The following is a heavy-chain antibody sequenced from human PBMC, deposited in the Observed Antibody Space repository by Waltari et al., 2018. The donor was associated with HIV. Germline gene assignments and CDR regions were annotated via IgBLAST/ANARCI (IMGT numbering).Heavy chain of an antibody. D-gene: IGHD2-2*01. CDR2: VSAYNGNT. V-gene: IGHV1-18*01. CDR3: ARINCTSVSCYASLDY. CDR1: GYTFISYV. Sequence: QVQLVHSGAEVKKPGASVKVSCKASGYTFISYVSSWVRQAPGQGLEWMGWVSAYNGNTNYAQKLQGRVTMTTDTSTSTAYMELRSLRSDDTAVYYCARINCTSVSCYASLDYWGQGTLVTVSS. J-gene: IGHJ4*02.